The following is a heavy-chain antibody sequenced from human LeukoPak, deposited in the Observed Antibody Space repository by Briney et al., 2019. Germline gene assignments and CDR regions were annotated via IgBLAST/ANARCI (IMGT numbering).Heavy chain of an antibody. CDR2: IYYSGST. CDR1: GGSISNYY. CDR3: ARVRGPNWFDP. J-gene: IGHJ5*02. V-gene: IGHV4-59*08. D-gene: IGHD3-10*01. Sequence: SETLSLTCTVSGGSISNYYWSWIRQPPGKGLEWIGYIYYSGSTYYNPSLKSRVTISVDTSKNQFSLKLSSVTAADTAVYYCARVRGPNWFDPWGQGTLVTVSS.